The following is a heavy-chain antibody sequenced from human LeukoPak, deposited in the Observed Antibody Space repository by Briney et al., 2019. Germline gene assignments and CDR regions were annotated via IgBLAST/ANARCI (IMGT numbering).Heavy chain of an antibody. Sequence: SETLSLTCAVSGYSISGGYYWGWIRQPPGEGLEWIGSIYHSGSTYYNPSLKSRVTISVDTSKNQFSLKLSSVTAADTAVYYCARHLGGDNFDYWGQGTLVTVSS. CDR3: ARHLGGDNFDY. CDR2: IYHSGST. D-gene: IGHD3-10*01. V-gene: IGHV4-38-2*01. CDR1: GYSISGGYY. J-gene: IGHJ4*02.